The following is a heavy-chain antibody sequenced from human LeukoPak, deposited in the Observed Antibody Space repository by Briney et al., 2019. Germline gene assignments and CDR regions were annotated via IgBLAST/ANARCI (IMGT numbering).Heavy chain of an antibody. CDR3: ARGGGPYYYDSSGYSFSP. J-gene: IGHJ5*02. CDR1: GGSISSYY. D-gene: IGHD3-22*01. CDR2: IYYSGST. V-gene: IGHV4-59*01. Sequence: SETLSLTCTASGGSISSYYWSWIRQPPGKGLEWIGYIYYSGSTNYNPSLKSRVTISVDTSKNQFSLKLSSVTAADTAVYYCARGGGPYYYDSSGYSFSPWGQGTLVTVSS.